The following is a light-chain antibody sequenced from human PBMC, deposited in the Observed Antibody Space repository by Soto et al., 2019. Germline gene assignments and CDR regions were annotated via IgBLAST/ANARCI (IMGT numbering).Light chain of an antibody. CDR2: EVT. CDR1: SSDVGGYNF. J-gene: IGLJ1*01. Sequence: QSALTQPPSASGSPGQSVTISCTGTSSDVGGYNFVSWYRQYPGKAPQLIIYEVTKRPSAFPDRFSGSKSGNTASLTVSGLRAEDEADYYCSSYAATNNYVFGSGTKVTVL. V-gene: IGLV2-8*01. CDR3: SSYAATNNYV.